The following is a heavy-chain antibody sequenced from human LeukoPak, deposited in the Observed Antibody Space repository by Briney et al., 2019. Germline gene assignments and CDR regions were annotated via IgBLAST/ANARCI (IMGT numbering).Heavy chain of an antibody. J-gene: IGHJ4*02. D-gene: IGHD6-13*01. CDR3: AREFPGIAAAGAFDY. V-gene: IGHV4-34*01. CDR2: INHSGST. Sequence: SETLSLTCAVYGGSFSGYYWSWIRQPPGKGLEWIGEINHSGSTNYNPSLKSRVTISVDTSKNQFSLKLSSVTAADTAVYYCAREFPGIAAAGAFDYWGQGTLVTVSS. CDR1: GGSFSGYY.